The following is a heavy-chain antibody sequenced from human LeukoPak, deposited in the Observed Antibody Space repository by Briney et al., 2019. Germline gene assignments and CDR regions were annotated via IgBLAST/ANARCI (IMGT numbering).Heavy chain of an antibody. Sequence: GGSLRLSCAASGSTFSSYSMKWVRQAPGKGLEWVSSISSSSSHIYYADSVKGRFTISRDNAKNSLYLQMNSLRAEDTAVYYCARGGCSSASCAFDYWGQGTLVTVSS. D-gene: IGHD2-2*01. V-gene: IGHV3-21*01. J-gene: IGHJ4*02. CDR1: GSTFSSYS. CDR3: ARGGCSSASCAFDY. CDR2: ISSSSSHI.